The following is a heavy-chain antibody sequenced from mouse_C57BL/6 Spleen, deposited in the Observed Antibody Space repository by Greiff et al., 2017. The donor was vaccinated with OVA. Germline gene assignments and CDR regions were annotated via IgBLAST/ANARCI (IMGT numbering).Heavy chain of an antibody. Sequence: EVKVVESGGGLVKPGGSLKLSCAASGFTFSSYAMSWVRQTPEKRLEWVATISDGGSYTYYPDNVKGRFTISRDNAKNNLYLQMSHLKSEDTAMYYCARIYDGYYLDYWGQGTTLTVSS. CDR1: GFTFSSYA. CDR2: ISDGGSYT. D-gene: IGHD2-3*01. V-gene: IGHV5-4*03. J-gene: IGHJ2*01. CDR3: ARIYDGYYLDY.